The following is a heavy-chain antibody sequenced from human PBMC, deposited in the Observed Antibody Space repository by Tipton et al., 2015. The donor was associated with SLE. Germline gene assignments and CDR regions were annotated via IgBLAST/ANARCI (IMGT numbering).Heavy chain of an antibody. Sequence: VQLVQSGGGLVKPGGSLRLSCAASGFTFSNAWMSWVRQAPGKGLEWVGRIKSKTDGGTTDYAAPVKGRFTISRDDSKNTLYLQMNSLKTEDTAVYYCTTGHLAMWGRSYYYGMDVWGQGTTVTVSS. CDR1: GFTFSNAW. V-gene: IGHV3-15*01. CDR3: TTGHLAMWGRSYYYGMDV. CDR2: IKSKTDGGTT. D-gene: IGHD7-27*01. J-gene: IGHJ6*02.